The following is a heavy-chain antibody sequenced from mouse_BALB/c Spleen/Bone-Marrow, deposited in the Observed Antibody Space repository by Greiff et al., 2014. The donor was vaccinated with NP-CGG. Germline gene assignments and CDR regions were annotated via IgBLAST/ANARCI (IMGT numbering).Heavy chain of an antibody. CDR2: ISSGGSYT. V-gene: IGHV5-6-4*01. CDR1: GFTFGSYT. J-gene: IGHJ4*01. Sequence: DVHLVESGGGLVRPGGSLKLSCAASGFTFGSYTMSWVRQTPEKRLEWVATISSGGSYTYYPDSVKGRFTISRDNAKNTLYLQMSSLKSEDTAMYYCTRDGKGNYDYAMDYWGQGTSVTVSS. CDR3: TRDGKGNYDYAMDY. D-gene: IGHD2-1*01.